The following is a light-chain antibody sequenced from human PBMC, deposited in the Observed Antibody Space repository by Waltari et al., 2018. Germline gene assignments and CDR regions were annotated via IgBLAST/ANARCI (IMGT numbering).Light chain of an antibody. CDR3: QQYNSYPGT. CDR1: QTISYW. J-gene: IGKJ1*01. CDR2: QTF. Sequence: DIRMTQSPSTLSASVGDRVTITCRASQTISYWLAWYQLKPGKAPKLLIYQTFYLQTGVPSRFSGSVSETEFTLTISSLQPYDFATYSCQQYNSYPGTFGQGTKVEI. V-gene: IGKV1-5*03.